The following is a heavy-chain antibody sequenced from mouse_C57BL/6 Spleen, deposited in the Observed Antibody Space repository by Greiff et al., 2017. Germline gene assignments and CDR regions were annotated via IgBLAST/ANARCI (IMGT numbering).Heavy chain of an antibody. Sequence: EVQLQESGPGLVKPSQSLSLTCSVTGYSITSGYYWNWIRQFPGNKLEWMGYISYDGSNNYNPSLKNRISITRDTSKNQFFLKLNSVTTEDTATYYCARPDGYWYFDVWGTGTTVTVSS. CDR2: ISYDGSN. CDR1: GYSITSGYY. D-gene: IGHD2-3*01. CDR3: ARPDGYWYFDV. V-gene: IGHV3-6*01. J-gene: IGHJ1*03.